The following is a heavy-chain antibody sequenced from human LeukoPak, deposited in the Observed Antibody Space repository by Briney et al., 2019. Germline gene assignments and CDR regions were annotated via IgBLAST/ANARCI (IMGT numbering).Heavy chain of an antibody. CDR2: INPSGDRT. CDR3: ARDLGWIQFGD. D-gene: IGHD5-18*01. Sequence: PGGSLRLSCAASGFTFNTYGMSWVRQAPGKGLEWVSGINPSGDRTYYADSVKGRFTISRDNSKNTVYLQMNSLRAEDTALYFCARDLGWIQFGDWGQGTLVTVSS. J-gene: IGHJ4*02. V-gene: IGHV3-23*01. CDR1: GFTFNTYG.